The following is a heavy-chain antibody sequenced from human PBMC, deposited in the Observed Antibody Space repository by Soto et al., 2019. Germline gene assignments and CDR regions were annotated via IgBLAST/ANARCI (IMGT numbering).Heavy chain of an antibody. D-gene: IGHD3-10*01. Sequence: GGSLRLSCAASGFTFGTYWMHWVRQAPGKGLVWVSRINSDGSSTTYADSVKGRFTISRDNAKNTLYLQMNSLRAEDTAVYYCTRVGDGPGSYEDYLGQGTLVTVSS. J-gene: IGHJ4*02. CDR1: GFTFGTYW. V-gene: IGHV3-74*01. CDR2: INSDGSST. CDR3: TRVGDGPGSYEDY.